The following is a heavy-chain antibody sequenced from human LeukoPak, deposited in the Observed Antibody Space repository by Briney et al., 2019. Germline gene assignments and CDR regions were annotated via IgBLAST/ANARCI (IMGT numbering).Heavy chain of an antibody. V-gene: IGHV4-59*08. CDR1: GGSISSYY. CDR2: IYYSGNT. Sequence: SETLSLTCTVSGGSISSYYWSWIRQPPGKGLEWIGYIYYSGNTNYNPSLKSRVTISVDTSKRQFSLKLSSVTAADTAVYYCARGYSSSSGRPDYWGQGTLVTVSS. D-gene: IGHD6-6*01. J-gene: IGHJ4*02. CDR3: ARGYSSSSGRPDY.